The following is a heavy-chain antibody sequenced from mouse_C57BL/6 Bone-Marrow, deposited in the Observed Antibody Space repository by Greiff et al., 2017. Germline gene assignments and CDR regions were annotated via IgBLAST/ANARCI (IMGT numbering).Heavy chain of an antibody. Sequence: VQLPQSGPELVTPGASVKISCKASGSAFRSSWMNWVKQRPGKGLGWIGRIYPGDGGTTYNGKFKGKATLTADKSSSTAYMQLSSLTSEDSAVYCCARSGGYYYGSSYGYFDVWGTGTTVTVSS. V-gene: IGHV1-82*01. D-gene: IGHD1-1*01. CDR2: IYPGDGGT. CDR1: GSAFRSSW. J-gene: IGHJ1*03. CDR3: ARSGGYYYGSSYGYFDV.